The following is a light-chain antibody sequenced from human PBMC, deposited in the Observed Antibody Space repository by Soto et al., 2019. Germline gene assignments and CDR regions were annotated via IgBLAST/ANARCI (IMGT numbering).Light chain of an antibody. Sequence: QSALTQPLSASGSPGQSVTISCTGTSSDVVGYNYVSWYQQHPGKAPKLIIYEVSKRPSGVPDRFSGSKSGNTASLTVSGLQAEDESDYYCTSYAGTYSFFYVFGTGTKLTVL. CDR2: EVS. CDR3: TSYAGTYSFFYV. J-gene: IGLJ1*01. CDR1: SSDVVGYNY. V-gene: IGLV2-8*01.